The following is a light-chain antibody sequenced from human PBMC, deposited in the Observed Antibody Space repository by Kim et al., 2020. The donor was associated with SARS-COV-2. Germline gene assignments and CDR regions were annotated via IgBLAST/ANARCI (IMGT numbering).Light chain of an antibody. J-gene: IGKJ2*01. Sequence: DIQMTQSPSSLSASVGDRVTITCRASQDVSNYVRWFQQKPGKAPKSVIYAASGLQSGVPSKFSGSGSGTDFTLTISSLQPEDFATYYCQQYNNYPYTFGQGTKLEI. CDR1: QDVSNY. CDR2: AAS. CDR3: QQYNNYPYT. V-gene: IGKV1-16*02.